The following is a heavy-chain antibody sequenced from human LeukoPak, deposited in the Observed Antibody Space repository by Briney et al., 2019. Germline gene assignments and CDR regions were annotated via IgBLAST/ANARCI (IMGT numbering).Heavy chain of an antibody. J-gene: IGHJ4*02. CDR3: ARDQEGFDY. CDR1: VYTFTNNY. CDR2: IYPRDGST. Sequence: GASVKVSCKASVYTFTNNYLHWVRQAPGQGLEWMGMIYPRDGSTSYAQNFQGRVTVTRDTSTTTVHMGLRGLRSEDTAVYYCARDQEGFDYWGQGTVVTVSS. V-gene: IGHV1-46*01.